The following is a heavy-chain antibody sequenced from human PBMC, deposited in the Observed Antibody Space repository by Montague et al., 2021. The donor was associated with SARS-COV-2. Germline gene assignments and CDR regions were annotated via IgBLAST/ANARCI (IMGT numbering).Heavy chain of an antibody. D-gene: IGHD3/OR15-3a*01. Sequence: LRLSFSASGFTSGDYQMTWVRQAPGKGLQWVANINQDETAKTYVDSVKGRFTISRDNAKNSLILQMNSLKDEDTAVYYCARSPRGSGTGWLDYWGQGTLVTVSS. CDR1: GFTSGDYQ. J-gene: IGHJ4*02. CDR2: INQDETAK. V-gene: IGHV3-7*01. CDR3: ARSPRGSGTGWLDY.